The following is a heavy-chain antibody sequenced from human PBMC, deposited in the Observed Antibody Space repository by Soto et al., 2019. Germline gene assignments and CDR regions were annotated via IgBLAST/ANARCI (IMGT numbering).Heavy chain of an antibody. CDR2: ISSSSSSM. Sequence: EVQLVESGGGFVQPGGSLRLSCEASGFSFSAYRMNWVRQAPGKGLEWVSYISSSSSSMYYAGSVKGRFTISRDNAQNALFLQMNSLTDEDTAVYYCARDWTYCSGGSCYYGMDVWGQGTTVTVSS. J-gene: IGHJ6*02. CDR3: ARDWTYCSGGSCYYGMDV. D-gene: IGHD2-15*01. CDR1: GFSFSAYR. V-gene: IGHV3-48*02.